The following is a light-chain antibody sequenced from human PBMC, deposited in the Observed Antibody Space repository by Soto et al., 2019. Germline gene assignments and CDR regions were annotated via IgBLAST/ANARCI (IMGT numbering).Light chain of an antibody. CDR3: CSYAGSSTDVV. V-gene: IGLV2-23*02. Sequence: QSALTQPASVSGSPGQSITISCTGTSSDVGSYNLVSWYQKHPGKAPKLMIYEVSKRPSGVSNRFSGSKSGNTASLTISGLQAEDEADYYCCSYAGSSTDVVFGGGTQLTVL. CDR2: EVS. J-gene: IGLJ2*01. CDR1: SSDVGSYNL.